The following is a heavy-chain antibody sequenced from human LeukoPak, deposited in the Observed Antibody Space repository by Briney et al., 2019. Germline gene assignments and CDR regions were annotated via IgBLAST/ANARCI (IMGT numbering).Heavy chain of an antibody. D-gene: IGHD6-13*01. CDR2: ISAYNGNT. CDR1: GYTFTTYD. V-gene: IGHV1-18*01. Sequence: ASVKVSCKAAGYTFTTYDISWVRQAPGQGLEWMGWISAYNGNTNYAQKLQGRVTMTTDTSTSTAYMELRSLRSDDSAVYFCARVPLPPYSGRWYQPFDYWGQGTLVTVSS. J-gene: IGHJ4*02. CDR3: ARVPLPPYSGRWYQPFDY.